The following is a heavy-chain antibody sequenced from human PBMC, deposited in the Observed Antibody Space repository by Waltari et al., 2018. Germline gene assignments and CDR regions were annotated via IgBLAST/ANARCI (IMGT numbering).Heavy chain of an antibody. CDR1: GYIFTNFY. CDR3: ARAGSSLIWGVAE. D-gene: IGHD2-2*01. V-gene: IGHV1-46*04. J-gene: IGHJ4*02. Sequence: QVQLVQSGAEVKKPGASVKVSCKASGYIFTNFYIHWVRQAPGQGLEWMGTVNPNGGSTTYEQKVHDRGTMTRDTATSTVHMELSSLRSEDTAVYYCARAGSSLIWGVAEWGQGTLVTVSS. CDR2: VNPNGGST.